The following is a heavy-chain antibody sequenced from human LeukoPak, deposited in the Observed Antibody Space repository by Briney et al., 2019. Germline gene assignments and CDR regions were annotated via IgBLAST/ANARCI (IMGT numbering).Heavy chain of an antibody. CDR1: GGSISSYY. Sequence: PSQTLSLTCTVSGGSISSYYWSWIRQPPGKELEWIGRISTGGNTAYNPSLWSRITLSLDTTKNQLSLNLTSVTAADTAMYYCARSLVGSTYFDYWGQGTLVTVSS. D-gene: IGHD2-2*01. J-gene: IGHJ4*02. V-gene: IGHV4-4*07. CDR2: ISTGGNT. CDR3: ARSLVGSTYFDY.